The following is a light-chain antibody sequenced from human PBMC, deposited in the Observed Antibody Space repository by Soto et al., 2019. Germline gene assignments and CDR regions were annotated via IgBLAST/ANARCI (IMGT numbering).Light chain of an antibody. CDR2: GAS. J-gene: IGKJ5*01. CDR3: QQYGSSPST. Sequence: EIVLTQSPGTLSLSPCERSTLSCRASQSVSSSYLAWYQQKPGQAPRLLIYGASSRATGIPDRFSGSGSGTDFTLTISRLEPEDFAVYYCQQYGSSPSTFGQGTRLEIK. CDR1: QSVSSSY. V-gene: IGKV3-20*01.